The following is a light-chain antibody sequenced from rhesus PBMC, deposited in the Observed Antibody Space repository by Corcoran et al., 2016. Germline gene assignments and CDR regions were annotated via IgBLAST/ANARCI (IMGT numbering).Light chain of an antibody. Sequence: QAALTQPPSVSGSPGQSVTISCTGTSSDIGGYNYVSWYQQHPGTAPKLMIYEVSKRPSGVSDRFSGPKSGNTASLTISGLQAEDEADYYCSSYAGSNTYIFGAGTRLTVL. V-gene: IGLV2-32*02. CDR1: SSDIGGYNY. CDR3: SSYAGSNTYI. CDR2: EVS. J-gene: IGLJ1*01.